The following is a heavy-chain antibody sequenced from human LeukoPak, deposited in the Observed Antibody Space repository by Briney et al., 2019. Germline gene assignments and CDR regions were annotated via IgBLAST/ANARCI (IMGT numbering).Heavy chain of an antibody. CDR2: ISAYNGNT. D-gene: IGHD2-2*01. CDR1: GYTFTSYG. V-gene: IGHV1-18*01. CDR3: ARYLSVPAAASLRYFDY. J-gene: IGHJ4*02. Sequence: GASVKVSCKASGYTFTSYGISWVQQAPGQGLEWMGWISAYNGNTNYAQKLQGRVTMTTDTSTSTAYMELRSLRSDDTAVYYCARYLSVPAAASLRYFDYWGQGTLVTVSS.